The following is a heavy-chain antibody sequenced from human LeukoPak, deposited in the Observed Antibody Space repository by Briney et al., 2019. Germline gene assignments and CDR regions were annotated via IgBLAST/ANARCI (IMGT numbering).Heavy chain of an antibody. D-gene: IGHD3-16*01. Sequence: ASVTVSCKASGYTFTSYGISWVRQAPGQGLEWMGWISANNGNTNYAQKVQGRVTMTRDTSTSTAYMELRSLRYDDTAVYYCSRDDGPFGGVRFDHWGREPWSPSPQ. CDR1: GYTFTSYG. CDR2: ISANNGNT. CDR3: SRDDGPFGGVRFDH. J-gene: IGHJ4*02. V-gene: IGHV1-18*01.